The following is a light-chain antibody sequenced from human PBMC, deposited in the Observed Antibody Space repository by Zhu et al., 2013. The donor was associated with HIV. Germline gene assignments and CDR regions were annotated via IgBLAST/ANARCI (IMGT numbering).Light chain of an antibody. CDR2: DAS. CDR1: QTVSIN. Sequence: EIVMTQSPATLSVSPGESATVSCRASQTVSINLAWYQQKPGQAPRLLIYDASTRASGIPARFSGSGSGTDFTLTISSLEPEDAATYYCQHVNNNAAFGPGTKVDV. CDR3: QHVNNNAA. V-gene: IGKV3-11*01. J-gene: IGKJ3*01.